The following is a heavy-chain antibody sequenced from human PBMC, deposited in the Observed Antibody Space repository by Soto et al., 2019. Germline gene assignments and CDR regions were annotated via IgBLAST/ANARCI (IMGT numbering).Heavy chain of an antibody. V-gene: IGHV4-61*01. CDR3: AIDRGSYQYFDY. J-gene: IGHJ4*02. CDR1: GGSVSSGSYY. D-gene: IGHD1-26*01. CDR2: LYYSGST. Sequence: QVQLQESGPGLVKPSETLSLTCTVSGGSVSSGSYYWSWIRQSPGKGLEWIGYLYYSGSTDYNPCLMSRVTISVDTSKNQFSLKLSSVTAADTAVYYCAIDRGSYQYFDYWGQGTLVTVSS.